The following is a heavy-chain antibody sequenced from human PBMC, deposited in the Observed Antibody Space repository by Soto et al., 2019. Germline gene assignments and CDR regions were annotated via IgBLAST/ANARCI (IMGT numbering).Heavy chain of an antibody. CDR1: GGTFSSYA. CDR2: IIPIFGTA. CDR3: ARAGSKMSRGYYCYYDY. V-gene: IGHV1-69*06. Sequence: QVQLVQSGAEVKKPGSSVKVSCKASGGTFSSYAISWVRQAPGQGLEWMGGIIPIFGTANYAQKFQGRVTITADKSTSTAYMELSSLRSEDTAVYYCARAGSKMSRGYYCYYDYWGQGTLVTVSS. D-gene: IGHD3-22*01. J-gene: IGHJ4*02.